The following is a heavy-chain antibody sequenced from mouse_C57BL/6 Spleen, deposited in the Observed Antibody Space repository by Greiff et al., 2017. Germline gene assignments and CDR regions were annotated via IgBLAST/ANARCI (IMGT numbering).Heavy chain of an antibody. CDR3: ARSDGDPPCYIDY. CDR2: IYPSDSET. J-gene: IGHJ2*01. V-gene: IGHV1-52*01. D-gene: IGHD2-13*01. CDR1: GYTFTSYW. Sequence: QVQLQQPGAELVRPGSSVKLSCKASGYTFTSYWMHWVKQRPIQGLEWIGIIYPSDSETHYNQKFKDKATLTVDTSSSTAYMQLSSLTSEDSAVFNCARSDGDPPCYIDYWGQGTTLTVSS.